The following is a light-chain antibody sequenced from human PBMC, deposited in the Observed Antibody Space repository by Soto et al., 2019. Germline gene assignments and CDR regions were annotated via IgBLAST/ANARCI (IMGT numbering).Light chain of an antibody. V-gene: IGKV1-5*01. Sequence: QLTQSPSSLSASVGDRVTISCRASQGIGTWLAWYQQKPGKAPKLLIYDASTLESGVPSRFSGSGSGTEFTLTISSLQPEDVATYYCQEYNSYPVSFGQGTRLEIK. J-gene: IGKJ5*01. CDR2: DAS. CDR1: QGIGTW. CDR3: QEYNSYPVS.